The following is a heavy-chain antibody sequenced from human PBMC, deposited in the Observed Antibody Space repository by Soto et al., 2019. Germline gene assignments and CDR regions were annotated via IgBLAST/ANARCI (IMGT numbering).Heavy chain of an antibody. J-gene: IGHJ4*02. CDR3: AIHVLRYFDWLSTFDY. D-gene: IGHD3-9*01. V-gene: IGHV1-18*01. CDR2: ISAYNGNT. Sequence: GASVKVSCKASGYTFTSYGISWVRQAPGQGLEWMGWISAYNGNTNYAQKLQGRVTMTTDTSTSTAYMELRSLRSDDTAVYYCAIHVLRYFDWLSTFDYWGQGTLVTVSS. CDR1: GYTFTSYG.